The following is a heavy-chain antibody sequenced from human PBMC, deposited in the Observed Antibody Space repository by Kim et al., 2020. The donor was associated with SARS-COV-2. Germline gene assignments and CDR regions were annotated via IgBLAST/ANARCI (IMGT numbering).Heavy chain of an antibody. J-gene: IGHJ6*01. CDR2: IWYDGSNE. Sequence: GGSLRLSCEASRFTFSDYAMNWVRQVPGKGLEWVASIWYDGSNEQYADSVKGRFIISRDNTKKTLYLQMNNLRAVDTAVYYCAKYGTTFFGSGSYGMDV. D-gene: IGHD3-10*01. CDR3: AKYGTTFFGSGSYGMDV. V-gene: IGHV3-33*03. CDR1: RFTFSDYA.